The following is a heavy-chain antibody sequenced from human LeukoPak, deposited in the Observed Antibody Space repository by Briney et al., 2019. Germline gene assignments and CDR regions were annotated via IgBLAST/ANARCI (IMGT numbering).Heavy chain of an antibody. D-gene: IGHD6-19*01. J-gene: IGHJ4*02. CDR2: INSDGSST. V-gene: IGHV3-74*01. CDR3: ARDMSGGSGWYDGPGY. Sequence: PGGSLRLSCAASGFTFSSYWMHWVRQAPGKGLVWVSRINSDGSSTSYADSVKGRFTISRDNAKNTLYLQMNSLRAEDTAVYYCARDMSGGSGWYDGPGYWGQGTLVTVSS. CDR1: GFTFSSYW.